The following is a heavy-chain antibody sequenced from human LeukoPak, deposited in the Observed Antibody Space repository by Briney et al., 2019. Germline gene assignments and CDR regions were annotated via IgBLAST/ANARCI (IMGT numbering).Heavy chain of an antibody. CDR3: ARVLRPRGYSYGFSD. J-gene: IGHJ4*02. V-gene: IGHV1-2*02. CDR1: GYTFTGYY. CDR2: INPNSGGT. D-gene: IGHD5-18*01. Sequence: GASVKVSCKASGYTFTGYYMHWVRQAPGQGLEWMGWINPNSGGTNYAQKFQGRVTMTRDTSISTAYVELSRLRSDDTAVYYCARVLRPRGYSYGFSDWGQGTLVTVSS.